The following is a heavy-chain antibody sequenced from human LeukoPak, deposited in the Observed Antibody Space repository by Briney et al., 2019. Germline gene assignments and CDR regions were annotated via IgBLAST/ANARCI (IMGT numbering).Heavy chain of an antibody. J-gene: IGHJ4*02. D-gene: IGHD1-7*01. Sequence: GGSLRLSCVASGSTFSSYAMSWVRQPPGKGLEWVSAISGSGGSTYYADSVKGRFTISRDNSKHTLYLQMNSLRAEDTAVYYCAKEGPLTGTDPFDFWGQGTLVTVSS. V-gene: IGHV3-23*01. CDR2: ISGSGGST. CDR1: GSTFSSYA. CDR3: AKEGPLTGTDPFDF.